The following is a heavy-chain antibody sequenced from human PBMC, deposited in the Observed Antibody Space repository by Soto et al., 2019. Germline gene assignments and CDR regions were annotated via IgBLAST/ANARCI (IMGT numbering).Heavy chain of an antibody. J-gene: IGHJ5*02. Sequence: ASVKVSCKASGYTFASYGISWVRQAPGQGLEWMGWISAYNGNTNYAQKLQGRVTMTTDTSTSTAYMELRSLRSDDTAVYYCARVKGSGHHNWFDPWGQGTLVTVSS. V-gene: IGHV1-18*01. CDR1: GYTFASYG. CDR3: ARVKGSGHHNWFDP. D-gene: IGHD2-15*01. CDR2: ISAYNGNT.